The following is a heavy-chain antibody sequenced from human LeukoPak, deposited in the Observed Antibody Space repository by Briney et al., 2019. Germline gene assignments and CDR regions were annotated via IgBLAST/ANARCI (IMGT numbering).Heavy chain of an antibody. V-gene: IGHV3-7*01. CDR3: ARVSGQVPAAVRNYYYYFGMDV. CDR2: IKQDGSEK. J-gene: IGHJ6*02. D-gene: IGHD2-2*01. Sequence: GGSLRLSCAVSGFTFSSYWMSWGRQAPGKGLEWGANIKQDGSEKYYVECVKGRFTLSRDTATTSLYLPMNSLRAEDTAVYYCARVSGQVPAAVRNYYYYFGMDVWGPGNTVTVSS. CDR1: GFTFSSYW.